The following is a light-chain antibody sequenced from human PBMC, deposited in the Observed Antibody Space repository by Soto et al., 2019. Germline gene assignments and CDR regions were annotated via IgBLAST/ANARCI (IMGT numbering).Light chain of an antibody. V-gene: IGKV1-5*03. CDR2: KAS. Sequence: DIQMTQSPSTLSGSVGDRVTITCRASQTISSWLAWYQQKPGKAPKLLIYKASTLTSGVPSRFSGSGSGTEFTLTITSLQSEDFGVYFCQQYKDWPTTFGQGTKVDIK. CDR3: QQYKDWPTT. J-gene: IGKJ1*01. CDR1: QTISSW.